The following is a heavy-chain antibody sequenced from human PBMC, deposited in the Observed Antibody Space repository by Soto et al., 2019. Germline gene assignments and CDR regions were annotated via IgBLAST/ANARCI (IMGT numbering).Heavy chain of an antibody. D-gene: IGHD4-17*01. CDR1: GGSFNNYC. J-gene: IGHJ5*02. CDR3: ARGDYGQYDAYNWFDR. V-gene: IGHV4-34*02. Sequence: QVRLQQWGAGLVRPAETLSHTCAVYGGSFNNYCWSWIRQPPGKGLEWIGEVCPGGRTNYSPTLKREVRIAVEGSKNQFSPRLTSVTVADTSVYSCARGDYGQYDAYNWFDRWGQGNQVIVAS. CDR2: VCPGGRT.